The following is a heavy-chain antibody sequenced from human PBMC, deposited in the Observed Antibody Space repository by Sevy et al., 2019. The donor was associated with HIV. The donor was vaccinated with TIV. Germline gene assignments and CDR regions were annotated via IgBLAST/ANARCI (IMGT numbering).Heavy chain of an antibody. CDR2: INPSSGGT. D-gene: IGHD6-19*01. J-gene: IGHJ5*02. CDR1: GYTFIGYY. V-gene: IGHV1-2*06. Sequence: ASVKLSCKASGYTFIGYYIHWLRQAPGQGLEWIGRINPSSGGTKYTQKFQGRVTVTTDMSVSTAYMELIGLRSDDTAMYYCAGQTSGWYDWFDPWGQGTLVTVSS. CDR3: AGQTSGWYDWFDP.